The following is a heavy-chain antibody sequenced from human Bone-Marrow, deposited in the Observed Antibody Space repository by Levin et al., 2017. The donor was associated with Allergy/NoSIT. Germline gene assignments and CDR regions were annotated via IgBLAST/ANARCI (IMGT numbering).Heavy chain of an antibody. CDR1: RFTFNKHG. Sequence: GGSLRLSCAASRFTFNKHGRSWVRQAPGKGLEWVSGISASGGSTYYADSVKGRFTSSRDNSKNTLDLQLNSLRAEDTAFYYSAKPITPTTFGAFDIWGRGTLVAVSS. J-gene: IGHJ3*02. CDR2: ISASGGST. V-gene: IGHV3-23*01. CDR3: AKPITPTTFGAFDI. D-gene: IGHD2/OR15-2a*01.